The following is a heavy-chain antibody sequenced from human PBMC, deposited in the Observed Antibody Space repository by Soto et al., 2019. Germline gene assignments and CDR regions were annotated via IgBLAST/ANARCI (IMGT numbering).Heavy chain of an antibody. CDR2: ISWNSGSI. D-gene: IGHD3-10*01. Sequence: SLRLSCAASGFTFDDYAMHWVRQAPGKGLEWVSGISWNSGSIGYADSVKGRFTISRDNAKNSLYLQMNSLRAEDTALYYCAKDKSPVVRGDDAFDIWGQGTMVTVSS. J-gene: IGHJ3*02. CDR1: GFTFDDYA. CDR3: AKDKSPVVRGDDAFDI. V-gene: IGHV3-9*01.